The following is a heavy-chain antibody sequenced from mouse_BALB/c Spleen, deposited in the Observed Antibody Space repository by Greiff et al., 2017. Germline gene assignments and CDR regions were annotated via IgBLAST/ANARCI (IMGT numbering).Heavy chain of an antibody. Sequence: VKLMESGAELAKPGASVKMSCKASGYTFTSYWMHWVKQRPGQGLEWIGYINPSTGYTEYNQKFKDKATLTADKSSSTAYMQLSSLTSEDSAVYYCAGGVTGLNLDYWGQGTTLTVSS. D-gene: IGHD2-2*01. J-gene: IGHJ2*01. CDR1: GYTFTSYW. V-gene: IGHV1-7*01. CDR3: AGGVTGLNLDY. CDR2: INPSTGYT.